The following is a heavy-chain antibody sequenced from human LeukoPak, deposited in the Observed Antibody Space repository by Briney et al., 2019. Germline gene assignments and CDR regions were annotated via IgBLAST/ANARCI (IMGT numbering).Heavy chain of an antibody. Sequence: AGGSLRLSCAVSGITLSNYGMSWVRQAPGKGLEWVAGISGSGGSTKYADSVKGRFTISRENCKNKMYLEMNSLRVEDTAVYFCAKRGVVIRVILVGFHKEAYYFDSWGQGALVTVSS. D-gene: IGHD3-22*01. J-gene: IGHJ4*02. V-gene: IGHV3-23*01. CDR1: GITLSNYG. CDR3: AKRGVVIRVILVGFHKEAYYFDS. CDR2: ISGSGGST.